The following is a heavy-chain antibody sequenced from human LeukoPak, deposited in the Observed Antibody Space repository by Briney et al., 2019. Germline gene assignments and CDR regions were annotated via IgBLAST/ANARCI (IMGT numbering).Heavy chain of an antibody. CDR3: AILAGGHYYYYMDV. D-gene: IGHD4-23*01. J-gene: IGHJ6*03. Sequence: PSETLSLTCTVSGGSISSSSYYWGWIRQPPGKGLEWIGSIYYSGSTYYNPSLKSRVTISVDTSKNQFSLKLSSVTAADTAVYYSAILAGGHYYYYMDVWGKGTTVTISS. CDR1: GGSISSSSYY. V-gene: IGHV4-39*01. CDR2: IYYSGST.